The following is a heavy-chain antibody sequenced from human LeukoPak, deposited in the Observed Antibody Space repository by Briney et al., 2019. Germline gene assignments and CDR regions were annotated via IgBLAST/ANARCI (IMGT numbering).Heavy chain of an antibody. Sequence: SETLSLTCTVSGGSISSYYWSWIRQPAGKGLEWIGRIYTSGSTNYNPSLKSRVTISVDTSKNQFSLKLSSVTAADTAVYYCASQDSSSWDFGWFDPWGQGTLVTVSS. CDR3: ASQDSSSWDFGWFDP. J-gene: IGHJ5*02. V-gene: IGHV4-4*07. D-gene: IGHD6-13*01. CDR2: IYTSGST. CDR1: GGSISSYY.